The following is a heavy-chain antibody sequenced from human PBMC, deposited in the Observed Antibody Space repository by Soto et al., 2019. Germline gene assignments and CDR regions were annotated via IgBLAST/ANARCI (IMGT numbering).Heavy chain of an antibody. D-gene: IGHD2-21*02. J-gene: IGHJ4*02. CDR2: ISAYNGNT. CDR3: ARDSPIAYCGGDCYSEPFDY. Sequence: ASVKVSCKASGYTFTSYGISWVRQAPGQGLEWMGWISAYNGNTNYAQKLQGRVTMTTDTSTSTAYMELRSLRSDDTAVYYCARDSPIAYCGGDCYSEPFDYWGQGTLVTVS. V-gene: IGHV1-18*01. CDR1: GYTFTSYG.